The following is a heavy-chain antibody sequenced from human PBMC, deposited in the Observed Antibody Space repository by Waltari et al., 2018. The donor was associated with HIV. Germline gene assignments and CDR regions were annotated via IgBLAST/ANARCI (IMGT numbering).Heavy chain of an antibody. J-gene: IGHJ6*02. CDR3: ARGRNMIRGKYYYYYGMDV. D-gene: IGHD3-10*01. V-gene: IGHV1-8*01. Sequence: QVQLVQSGAAVKKPGSSVKVYCKAYGYTSTSSDMNWVRQATGQGLEWMGWMNPNSGNTGYAQKFQGRVTMTRNTSISTAYMELNSLRSEDTAVYYCARGRNMIRGKYYYYYGMDVWGQGTTVTVSS. CDR2: MNPNSGNT. CDR1: GYTSTSSD.